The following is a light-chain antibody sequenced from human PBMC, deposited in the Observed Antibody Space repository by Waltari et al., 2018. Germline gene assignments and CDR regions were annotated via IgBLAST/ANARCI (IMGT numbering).Light chain of an antibody. CDR1: QSISTY. V-gene: IGKV1-39*01. J-gene: IGKJ2*01. CDR3: RQSYTTPPT. Sequence: DIQMTQSPSPLSASVGDRVIITCRASQSISTYVNWYQQKPGKAPKVLISAASSLQSGVPLRFSASGSGTDFILTISSLQPEEFATYCCRQSYTTPPTFGQGTELEIK. CDR2: AAS.